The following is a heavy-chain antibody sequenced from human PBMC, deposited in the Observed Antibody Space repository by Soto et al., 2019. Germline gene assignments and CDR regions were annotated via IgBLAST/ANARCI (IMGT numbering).Heavy chain of an antibody. D-gene: IGHD2-2*01. CDR2: INPNSGGT. CDR1: GYTFTGYY. J-gene: IGHJ6*02. V-gene: IGHV1-2*04. Sequence: ASVKVSCKASGYTFTGYYMHWVRRAPGQGLEWMGWINPNSGGTNYAQKFQGWVTMTRDTSISTAYMELSRLRSDDTAVYYCARDSHCISTSCYSGLGAYYYYGMDFWCQGTTVSVAS. CDR3: ARDSHCISTSCYSGLGAYYYYGMDF.